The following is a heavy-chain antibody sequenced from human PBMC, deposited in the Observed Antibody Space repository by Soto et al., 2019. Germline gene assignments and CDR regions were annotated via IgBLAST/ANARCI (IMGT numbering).Heavy chain of an antibody. D-gene: IGHD2-2*01. CDR2: IWFDGSKK. CDR3: ARDECSTTSCYGL. V-gene: IGHV3-33*01. CDR1: GFTFSNYG. J-gene: IGHJ3*01. Sequence: SLRLSCVASGFTFSNYGFHWVRQAPGKWLGWVAVIWFDGSKKYYVDSVKGRFTISRDNSKNTLYLQMNSLRPEDTALYYCARDECSTTSCYGLWGQGTMVTVSS.